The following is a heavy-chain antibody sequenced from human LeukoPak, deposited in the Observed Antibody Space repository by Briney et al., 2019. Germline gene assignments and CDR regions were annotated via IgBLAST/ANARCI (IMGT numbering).Heavy chain of an antibody. CDR2: VKRDGSSI. Sequence: GGSLRLSCAASGFTFSSYWMHWVRQAPGKGLVWVSRVKRDGSSIRYADSVKGRFTISRDNRKNTLWLQMNSLRAEDTAVYYCAADLDYGGYSHFDFWGQGSLVTVSS. V-gene: IGHV3-74*01. J-gene: IGHJ4*02. D-gene: IGHD4-23*01. CDR3: AADLDYGGYSHFDF. CDR1: GFTFSSYW.